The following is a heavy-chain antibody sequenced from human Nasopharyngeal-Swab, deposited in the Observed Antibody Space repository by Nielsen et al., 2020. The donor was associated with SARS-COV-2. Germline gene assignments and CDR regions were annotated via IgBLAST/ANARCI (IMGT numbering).Heavy chain of an antibody. J-gene: IGHJ4*02. D-gene: IGHD5-18*01. CDR1: GGTFSSYA. Sequence: SVKVSCNASGGTFSSYAISWVRQAPGQGLEWMGGIIPIFGTANYAQKFQGRVTITADKSTSTAYMELSSLRSEDTAVYYCASTRGYSYGYAYWGQGTLVTVSS. V-gene: IGHV1-69*06. CDR3: ASTRGYSYGYAY. CDR2: IIPIFGTA.